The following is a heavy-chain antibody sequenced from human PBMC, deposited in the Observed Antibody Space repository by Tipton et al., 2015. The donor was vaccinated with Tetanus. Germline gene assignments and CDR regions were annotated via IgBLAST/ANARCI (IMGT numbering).Heavy chain of an antibody. Sequence: ASGFDFMGYGMHWVRRAPGTGLEWVAAIWFDGSRAEYADSVQGRFTISRDNSRSMVYLQMDSLRDEDTGVFYCARDTYYQSHHYNYFDLWGQGVRVTVSS. CDR1: GFDFMGYG. D-gene: IGHD5-24*01. J-gene: IGHJ4*02. V-gene: IGHV3-33*01. CDR3: ARDTYYQSHHYNYFDL. CDR2: IWFDGSRA.